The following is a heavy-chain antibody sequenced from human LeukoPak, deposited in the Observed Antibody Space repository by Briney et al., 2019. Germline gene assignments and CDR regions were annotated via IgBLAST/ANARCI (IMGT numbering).Heavy chain of an antibody. CDR3: ARGRTVTNKLNYMDV. Sequence: SETLSLTCTVAGGSISAYYWSWIRQPPGKGLEWIGFMYYSGETNYNPSLKSRATISVDTSKTQLSLKVHSVTAADTAVYYCARGRTVTNKLNYMDVWGKGTTVTISS. CDR2: MYYSGET. J-gene: IGHJ6*03. CDR1: GGSISAYY. D-gene: IGHD4-17*01. V-gene: IGHV4-59*01.